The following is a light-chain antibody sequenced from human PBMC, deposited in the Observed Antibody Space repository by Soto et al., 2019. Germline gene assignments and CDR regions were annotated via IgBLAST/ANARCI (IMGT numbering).Light chain of an antibody. V-gene: IGLV4-69*01. CDR1: SGHSSYA. J-gene: IGLJ3*02. CDR3: QTWGTGPWV. Sequence: QPVLTQSPSASASLGASVKLTCTLSSGHSSYAIAWHQQQPEKGPRYLMKLNSDGSHSRGDGILDRFSGSSSGAERYLTISSLQSEDEADYYCQTWGTGPWVFGGGTKLTVL. CDR2: LNSDGSH.